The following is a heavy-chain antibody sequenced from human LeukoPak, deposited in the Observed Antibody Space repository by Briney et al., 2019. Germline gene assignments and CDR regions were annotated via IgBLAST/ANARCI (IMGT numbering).Heavy chain of an antibody. Sequence: ASVKVSCKASGYTFTSYDINWVRQATGQGSERMGWMNPNSGNTGYAQKFQGRVTITRNTYISTAYMELSRLRYEETDVYSCARDRGWGAAAGEGSFDYWGQGTLVTVSS. CDR2: MNPNSGNT. J-gene: IGHJ4*02. V-gene: IGHV1-8*01. CDR1: GYTFTSYD. CDR3: ARDRGWGAAAGEGSFDY. D-gene: IGHD6-13*01.